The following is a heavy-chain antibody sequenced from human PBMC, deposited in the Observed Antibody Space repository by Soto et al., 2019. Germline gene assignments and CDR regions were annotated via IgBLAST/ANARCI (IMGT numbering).Heavy chain of an antibody. Sequence: QPQLVQSGADVKKPGASVKVSCTASGYTFTNYDISWVRQAPGQGLEWMGWISTHNVNTNYAQNFQGRVTMTTDTSTSTAYMELRSLRSDDTAVYYCARGLHDCDIWGQGTMVAVSS. D-gene: IGHD2-21*02. J-gene: IGHJ3*02. CDR1: GYTFTNYD. CDR3: ARGLHDCDI. V-gene: IGHV1-18*01. CDR2: ISTHNVNT.